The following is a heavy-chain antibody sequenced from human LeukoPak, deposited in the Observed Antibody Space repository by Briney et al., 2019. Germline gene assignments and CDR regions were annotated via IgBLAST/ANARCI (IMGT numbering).Heavy chain of an antibody. CDR1: GFPFGSFA. V-gene: IGHV3-30*04. CDR3: ARELSV. CDR2: ISYDGSNK. D-gene: IGHD4/OR15-4a*01. J-gene: IGHJ4*02. Sequence: GGPLSLSCAAFGFPFGSFALQWVGQAPGKGLEWVAVISYDGSNKYYADSVKGRFTISRDNSKNTLSLQMNSLRADDTAVYYCARELSVWGQGTLVTVSS.